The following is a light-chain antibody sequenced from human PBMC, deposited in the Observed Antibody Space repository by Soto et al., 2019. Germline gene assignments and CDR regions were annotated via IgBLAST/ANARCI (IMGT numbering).Light chain of an antibody. CDR1: QGVGSY. V-gene: IGKV1-9*01. CDR3: QQHNSYPLN. Sequence: IQLTQSPSSLSASVGDRVTITCRASQGVGSYLAWYQQKPGTAPKLLIYVTSTLQSGVPSRFSGSGSGTDFTLTISSLQPEDFATYYCQQHNSYPLNFGGGTKVEIK. J-gene: IGKJ4*01. CDR2: VTS.